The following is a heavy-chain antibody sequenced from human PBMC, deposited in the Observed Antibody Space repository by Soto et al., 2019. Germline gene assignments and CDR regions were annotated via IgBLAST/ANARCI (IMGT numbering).Heavy chain of an antibody. Sequence: SVKVSCKASGGTFSSYTISWVRQAPGQGLEWMGRIIPILGIANYAQKFQGRVTITADKSTSTAYMELSSLRSEDTAVYYCARDQGSGYDFSYFDYWGQGTLVTVSS. CDR3: ARDQGSGYDFSYFDY. CDR2: IIPILGIA. J-gene: IGHJ4*02. CDR1: GGTFSSYT. D-gene: IGHD5-12*01. V-gene: IGHV1-69*04.